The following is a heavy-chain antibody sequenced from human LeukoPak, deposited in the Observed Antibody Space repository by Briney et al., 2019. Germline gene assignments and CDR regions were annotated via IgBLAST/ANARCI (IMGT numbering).Heavy chain of an antibody. D-gene: IGHD5-18*01. V-gene: IGHV3-30*04. CDR3: ARERDLDTAMGN. CDR1: GFTFSSYA. J-gene: IGHJ4*02. Sequence: PGRSLRLSCAASGFTFSSYAMHWVRQAPGKGLEWVAVISYDGSNKYYADSVKGRFTISRDNSKNTLYLQMNSLRAEDTAVYYCARERDLDTAMGNWGQGTLVTVSS. CDR2: ISYDGSNK.